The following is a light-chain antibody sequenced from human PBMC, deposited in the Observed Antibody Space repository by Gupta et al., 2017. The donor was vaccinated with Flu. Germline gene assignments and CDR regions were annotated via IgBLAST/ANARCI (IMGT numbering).Light chain of an antibody. CDR2: GAS. Sequence: EIVLTHSSGTLSLSPGERATLSCRASQSVSSSYLAWYQQKPGQAPRLLIYGASSRATGIPDRFSGSGSGTDFTLTISRLEPEDFAVYYCQQYGSSPLYTFGQGTKLEIK. J-gene: IGKJ2*01. V-gene: IGKV3-20*01. CDR3: QQYGSSPLYT. CDR1: QSVSSSY.